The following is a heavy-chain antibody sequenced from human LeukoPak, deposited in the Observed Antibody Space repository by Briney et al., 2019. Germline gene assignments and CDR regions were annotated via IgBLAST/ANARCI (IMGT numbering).Heavy chain of an antibody. D-gene: IGHD3-22*01. CDR3: AREMDSSGYYFHYYYYYGMDV. CDR2: INPNSGDT. Sequence: ASVKVSCKASGYTFSGYYLHWVRQAPGQGLEWMGWINPNSGDTGYAQRFQGRVTMSRDTSTSAAYMELSRLRSDDTAVYYCAREMDSSGYYFHYYYYYGMDVWGQGTTVTVSS. V-gene: IGHV1-2*02. CDR1: GYTFSGYY. J-gene: IGHJ6*02.